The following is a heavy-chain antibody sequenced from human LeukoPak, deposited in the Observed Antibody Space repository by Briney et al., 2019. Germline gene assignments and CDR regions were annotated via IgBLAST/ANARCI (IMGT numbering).Heavy chain of an antibody. V-gene: IGHV1-2*02. D-gene: IGHD2-15*01. CDR2: INPNSGDT. J-gene: IGHJ1*01. CDR3: ARDRVECGGSCYQEYFQH. CDR1: GYTFTGYY. Sequence: ASVKVFCKASGYTFTGYYMHWVRRAPGQGLEWMGWINPNSGDTNYAQKFQGRVTMTRDTSISTAYMELSRLRSDDTAVYYCARDRVECGGSCYQEYFQHWGQGTLVTVSS.